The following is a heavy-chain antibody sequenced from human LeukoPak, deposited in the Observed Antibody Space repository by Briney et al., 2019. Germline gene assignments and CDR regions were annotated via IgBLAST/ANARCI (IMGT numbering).Heavy chain of an antibody. Sequence: GGSLRLSCAASGFTFSSYSLNWVRQAPGKGLEWVSSISTSSSYIYYADSLKGRFTISRDNAKNSLYLQMNSLRAEDTALYYCAKDLFYGSGRAYYYGMDVWGQGTTVTVSS. J-gene: IGHJ6*02. CDR2: ISTSSSYI. D-gene: IGHD3-10*01. CDR1: GFTFSSYS. CDR3: AKDLFYGSGRAYYYGMDV. V-gene: IGHV3-21*04.